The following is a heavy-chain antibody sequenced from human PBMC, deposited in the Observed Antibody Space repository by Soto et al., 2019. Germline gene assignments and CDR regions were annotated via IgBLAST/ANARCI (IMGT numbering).Heavy chain of an antibody. CDR3: ARDPEPFLEWFIPGPTTYFDY. CDR1: GFTFSSYG. CDR2: ISYDGSKE. Sequence: PGGSLRLSCAASGFTFSSYGMHWVRLAPGKGLEWVALISYDGSKEYYADSVTARFTISRDNSKNTLFLQMSSLRAEDTAVYYCARDPEPFLEWFIPGPTTYFDYWGQGTLVTVSS. D-gene: IGHD3-3*02. V-gene: IGHV3-30*03. J-gene: IGHJ4*02.